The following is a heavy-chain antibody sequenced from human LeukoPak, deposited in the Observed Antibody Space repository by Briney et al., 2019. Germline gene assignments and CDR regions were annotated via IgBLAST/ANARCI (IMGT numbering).Heavy chain of an antibody. CDR1: EYTFTSYY. CDR2: INPTGGST. Sequence: GASVKVSCKASEYTFTSYYMHWVRQAPGQGLEWMGIINPTGGSTTYAQRFQGRVTMTRDTSTRTVYMELSSLRSEDTAVYNCARGAGAGRSAWFDPWGQGTLVTVSS. D-gene: IGHD3-3*01. CDR3: ARGAGAGRSAWFDP. V-gene: IGHV1-46*01. J-gene: IGHJ5*02.